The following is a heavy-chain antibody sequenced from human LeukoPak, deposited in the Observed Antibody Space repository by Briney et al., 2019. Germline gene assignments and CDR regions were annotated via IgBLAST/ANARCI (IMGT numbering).Heavy chain of an antibody. V-gene: IGHV3-11*06. CDR2: ISSSSSYT. CDR1: GFTFSDYY. J-gene: IGHJ4*02. D-gene: IGHD3-9*01. CDR3: ARAKRDLYDILTGYYYYFDY. Sequence: GGSLRLSCAASGFTFSDYYMSWICQAPGKGLEWVSYISSSSSYTNYADSVKGRFTISRDNAKNSLYLQMNSLRAEDTAVYYCARAKRDLYDILTGYYYYFDYWGQGTLVTVSS.